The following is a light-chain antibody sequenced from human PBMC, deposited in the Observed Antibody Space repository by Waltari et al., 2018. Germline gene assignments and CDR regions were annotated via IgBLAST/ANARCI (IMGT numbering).Light chain of an antibody. V-gene: IGLV3-25*03. CDR3: QSADMSGSYV. Sequence: SYELTQPPSVSVSPGQTATITCSGDALSNQYTYWYQQKSGQAPMLVIYKDSARPSGIPERFSGSTSGTTATLTSSGVRAEDEADYYCQSADMSGSYVFGTGTQVIVL. CDR1: ALSNQY. J-gene: IGLJ1*01. CDR2: KDS.